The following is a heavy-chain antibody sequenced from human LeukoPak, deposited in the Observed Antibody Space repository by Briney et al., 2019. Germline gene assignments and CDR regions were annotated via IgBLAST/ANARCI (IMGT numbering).Heavy chain of an antibody. CDR2: INPNSGGT. CDR3: ARDSSSWYPGWFDP. J-gene: IGHJ5*02. D-gene: IGHD6-13*01. V-gene: IGHV1-2*02. CDR1: GYTFTGYY. Sequence: GASVKVSCKASGYTFTGYYMHWVRQAPGQGLEWMGWINPNSGGTNYAQKFQGRVTMTRDTSISTAYMELSRLRSDDTAVYYCARDSSSWYPGWFDPWGQGTLVTISS.